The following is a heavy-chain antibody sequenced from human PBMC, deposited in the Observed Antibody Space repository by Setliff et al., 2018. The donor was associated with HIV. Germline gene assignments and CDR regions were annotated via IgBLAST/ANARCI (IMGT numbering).Heavy chain of an antibody. CDR1: GFSFSTYA. D-gene: IGHD2-21*02. CDR3: AKRRVTNLGPGDY. V-gene: IGHV3-23*01. J-gene: IGHJ4*02. CDR2: ITGSGGST. Sequence: GGSLRLSCAASGFSFSTYAMSWVRQAPGKGLEWVSTITGSGGSTYYADSVKGRFTISRDNSKNTLYLQMNSLRAEDTAVYYCAKRRVTNLGPGDYWGQGTLVTVSS.